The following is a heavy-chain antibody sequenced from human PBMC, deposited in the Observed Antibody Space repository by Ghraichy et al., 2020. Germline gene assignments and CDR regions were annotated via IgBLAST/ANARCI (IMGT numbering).Heavy chain of an antibody. CDR3: ARRADYYGSGSYYYYYGMDV. D-gene: IGHD3-10*01. V-gene: IGHV3-48*01. J-gene: IGHJ6*02. Sequence: GGSLRLSCAASGFTFSSYSMNWVRQAPGKGLEWVSYISSSSSTIYYADSVKGRFTISRDNAKNSLYLQMNSLRAEDTAVYYCARRADYYGSGSYYYYYGMDVWGQGTTVTVSS. CDR2: ISSSSSTI. CDR1: GFTFSSYS.